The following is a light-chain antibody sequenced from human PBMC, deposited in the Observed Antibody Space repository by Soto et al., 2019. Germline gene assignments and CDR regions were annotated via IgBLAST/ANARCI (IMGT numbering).Light chain of an antibody. Sequence: EIVLTQSPATLSLSPGERATLSCRASQSISTYLAWYQQKPGQPPRLLIYDASNRATGISARFSGSGSGTDFTLTISSLVPEDFAVYYCQQRSNWPMYTFGQGTKLEIK. V-gene: IGKV3-11*01. CDR2: DAS. CDR3: QQRSNWPMYT. CDR1: QSISTY. J-gene: IGKJ2*01.